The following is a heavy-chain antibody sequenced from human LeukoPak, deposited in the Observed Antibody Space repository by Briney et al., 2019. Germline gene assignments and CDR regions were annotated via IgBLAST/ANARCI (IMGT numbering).Heavy chain of an antibody. J-gene: IGHJ4*02. CDR2: INPNSGGT. D-gene: IGHD4-17*01. CDR1: GYTFTGYY. Sequence: ASVKVSCKTSGYTFTGYYMHWVRQAPGQGLEWMGRINPNSGGTNYAQKFQGRVTMTRDTSISTAYMELSRLRPDDTAVYYCAISTVTLRVFDYWGQGTLVTVSS. CDR3: AISTVTLRVFDY. V-gene: IGHV1-2*06.